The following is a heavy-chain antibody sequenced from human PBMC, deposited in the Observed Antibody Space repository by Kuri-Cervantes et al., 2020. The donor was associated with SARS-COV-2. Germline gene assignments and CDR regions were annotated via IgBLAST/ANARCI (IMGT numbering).Heavy chain of an antibody. CDR3: ARVFYDFWNGYPHWYFDL. Sequence: GGSLRLSCAASGFTFSSYSMNWVRQAPGKGLEWVTNIKQDGSEKYYVDSVKGRFTISRDNAKNSLYLQMNSLRAEDTAVYYCARVFYDFWNGYPHWYFDLWGRGTLVTVSS. J-gene: IGHJ2*01. CDR1: GFTFSSYS. CDR2: IKQDGSEK. V-gene: IGHV3-7*01. D-gene: IGHD3-3*01.